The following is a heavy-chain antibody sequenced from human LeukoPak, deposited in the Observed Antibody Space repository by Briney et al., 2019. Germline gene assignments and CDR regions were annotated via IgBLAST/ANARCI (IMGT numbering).Heavy chain of an antibody. CDR1: GFTFSSYA. Sequence: TGGSLRLSCAASGFTFSSYAMSWVRQAPGKGREWVSAITGSRGPTYYADPVKGRFAISRDNSKNTLYLKMNSLRAEDTAVYYCAKDYSSGWYESWFDPWGQGTLVTVSS. V-gene: IGHV3-23*01. J-gene: IGHJ5*02. CDR2: ITGSRGPT. D-gene: IGHD6-19*01. CDR3: AKDYSSGWYESWFDP.